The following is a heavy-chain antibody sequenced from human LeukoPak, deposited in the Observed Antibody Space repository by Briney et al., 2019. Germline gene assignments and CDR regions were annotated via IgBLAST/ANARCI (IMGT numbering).Heavy chain of an antibody. CDR3: ARVAGLPSFAMDV. V-gene: IGHV4-34*01. J-gene: IGHJ6*02. CDR1: GGSISSYY. D-gene: IGHD2-15*01. Sequence: SETLSLTCTVSGGSISSYYWSWIRQPPGKGLEWIGEINHSGSTNYNPSLKSRVTISVDTSKNQFSLKLSSVTAADTAVYYCARVAGLPSFAMDVWGQGTTVTVSS. CDR2: INHSGST.